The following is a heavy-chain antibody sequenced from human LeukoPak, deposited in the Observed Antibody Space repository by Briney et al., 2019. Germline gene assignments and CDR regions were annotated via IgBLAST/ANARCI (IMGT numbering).Heavy chain of an antibody. D-gene: IGHD3-22*01. V-gene: IGHV4-39*01. CDR1: GGSISMNNNY. CDR2: IYHYGGP. J-gene: IGHJ4*02. CDR3: ARRPGYYDSIDS. Sequence: SETLSLTCTVSGGSISMNNNYWVWIRQPPGKGLECIGTIYHYGGPYYNPSLKSRVTLSVDTSQNHFSLNLRSVTAADTAVYYCARRPGYYDSIDSWGQGTLVTVFS.